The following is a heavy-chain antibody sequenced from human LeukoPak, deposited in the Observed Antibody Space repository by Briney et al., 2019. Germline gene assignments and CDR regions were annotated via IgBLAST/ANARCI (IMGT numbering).Heavy chain of an antibody. J-gene: IGHJ5*01. CDR3: AKSISVRIAATGTFDS. CDR1: GGSVSSGSYY. CDR2: IYDTGIS. Sequence: SETLSLTCTVSGGSVSSGSYYWSWIRQSPGKGLEWIGYIYDTGISDYNPSLRSRVTISVDMSKNQFSLKLSSVTAADTAVYYCAKSISVRIAATGTFDSWGQGTLVTVSS. V-gene: IGHV4-61*01. D-gene: IGHD6-13*01.